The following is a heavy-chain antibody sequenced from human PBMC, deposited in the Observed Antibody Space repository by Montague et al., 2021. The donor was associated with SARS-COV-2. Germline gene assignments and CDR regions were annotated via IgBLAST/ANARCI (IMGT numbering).Heavy chain of an antibody. D-gene: IGHD3-10*01. CDR3: ARSGAVPMD. J-gene: IGHJ4*02. CDR2: FYHSGGT. CDR1: GVSISSYF. Sequence: SETLSLTCTVSGVSISSYFWSWIRQSPGKGLEWIGYFYHSGGTKYNPSLKSRVTISGDTSKNQFSLKLSSVTTADTAVYYCARSGAVPMDWGQGTLVTVSS. V-gene: IGHV4-59*13.